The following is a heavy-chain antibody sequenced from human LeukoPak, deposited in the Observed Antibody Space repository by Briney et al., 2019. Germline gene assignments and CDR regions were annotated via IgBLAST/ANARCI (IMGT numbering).Heavy chain of an antibody. CDR1: GVSMSAYQ. CDR2: INTKGET. CDR3: ATSNDAKIAPFDH. V-gene: IGHV4-4*09. D-gene: IGHD2-21*01. J-gene: IGHJ4*02. Sequence: SETLSLTCTVSGVSMSAYQRSWVRQSPEKGLEWIGCINTKGETSYNPSLKSRITTSVDTSKSQFSLRLTSVTAADTAVYYCATSNDAKIAPFDHWGQGAPVTVSS.